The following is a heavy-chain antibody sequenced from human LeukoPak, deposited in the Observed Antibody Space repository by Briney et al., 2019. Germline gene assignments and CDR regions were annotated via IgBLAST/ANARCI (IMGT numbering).Heavy chain of an antibody. Sequence: GSLRLSCAASGFTFSSYAMSWVRQAPGKGLGWVSAISGSGGSTYYADSVKGRFTISRDNSKNTLYLQMNSLRAEDTAVYYCAKDQIAAAGTGMDYWGQGTLVTVSS. V-gene: IGHV3-23*01. CDR3: AKDQIAAAGTGMDY. D-gene: IGHD6-13*01. J-gene: IGHJ4*02. CDR2: ISGSGGST. CDR1: GFTFSSYA.